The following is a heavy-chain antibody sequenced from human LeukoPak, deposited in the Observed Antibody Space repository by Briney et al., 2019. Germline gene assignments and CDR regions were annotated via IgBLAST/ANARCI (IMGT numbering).Heavy chain of an antibody. J-gene: IGHJ3*02. CDR1: GYTFTGYY. CDR2: INPNSGGT. D-gene: IGHD3-10*01. CDR3: ARDRVLLWFPGSPDDAFDI. V-gene: IGHV1-2*02. Sequence: ASVKVSCKASGYTFTGYYMHWVRQAPGQGLEWMGWINPNSGGTNYAQKFQGRVTMTWDTSISTAYMELSRLRSDDTAVYYCARDRVLLWFPGSPDDAFDIWGQGTMVTVSS.